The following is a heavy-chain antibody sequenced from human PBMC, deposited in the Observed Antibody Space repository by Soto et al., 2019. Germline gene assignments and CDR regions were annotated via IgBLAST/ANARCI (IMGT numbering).Heavy chain of an antibody. CDR2: IDPTDSYT. CDR3: AKCGDEASWFDS. V-gene: IGHV5-10-1*01. CDR1: GYSFSKFW. Sequence: GESLKISCQGSGYSFSKFWISWVRQMPGKGLEWLGRIDPTDSYTDYSPSFQGHVTISAXXXXXTXYXQXXXLKAXDTATYYCAKCGDEASWFDSWGQGTPVTVSS. J-gene: IGHJ5*01. D-gene: IGHD2-21*01.